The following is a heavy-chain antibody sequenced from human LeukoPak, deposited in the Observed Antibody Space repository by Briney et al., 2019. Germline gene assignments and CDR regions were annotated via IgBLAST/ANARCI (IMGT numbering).Heavy chain of an antibody. J-gene: IGHJ4*02. D-gene: IGHD2-15*01. CDR1: GFTLSSYA. V-gene: IGHV3-23*01. CDR2: ISDTGNT. Sequence: GGSLRLSCAASGFTLSSYAMSWVRQAPGKGLEWVPAISDTGNTYHADSVKGRFTISRDSSKNTLFLQMNRLRPEDAAVYYCAKAPVTTCRGAFCYPFDYWGLGTLVTVSS. CDR3: AKAPVTTCRGAFCYPFDY.